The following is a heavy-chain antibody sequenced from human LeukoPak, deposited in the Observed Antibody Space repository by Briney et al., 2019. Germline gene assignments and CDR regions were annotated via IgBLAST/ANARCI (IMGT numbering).Heavy chain of an antibody. CDR3: ARVGFHDILTGYYDDAFDI. V-gene: IGHV4-61*02. J-gene: IGHJ3*02. D-gene: IGHD3-9*01. Sequence: SETLSLTCTVSGGSISSGSYYWSWLRQPAGKGLEWIGRIYTSGSTNYNPSLKSRVTISVDTSKNQFSLKLSSVTAADTAVYYCARVGFHDILTGYYDDAFDIWGQGTMVTVSS. CDR2: IYTSGST. CDR1: GGSISSGSYY.